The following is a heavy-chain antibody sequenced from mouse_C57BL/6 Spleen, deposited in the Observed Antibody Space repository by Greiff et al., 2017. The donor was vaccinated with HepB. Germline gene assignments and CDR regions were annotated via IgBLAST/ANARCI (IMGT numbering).Heavy chain of an antibody. CDR3: AKVYDGYSWYFDV. Sequence: EVKVIESGGGLVKPGGSLKLSCAASGFTFSDYGMHWVRQAPEKGLEWVAYISSGSSTIYYADTVKGRFTISRDNAKNTLFLQMTSLRSEDTAMYYCAKVYDGYSWYFDVWGTGTTVTVSS. V-gene: IGHV5-17*01. J-gene: IGHJ1*03. CDR1: GFTFSDYG. D-gene: IGHD2-3*01. CDR2: ISSGSSTI.